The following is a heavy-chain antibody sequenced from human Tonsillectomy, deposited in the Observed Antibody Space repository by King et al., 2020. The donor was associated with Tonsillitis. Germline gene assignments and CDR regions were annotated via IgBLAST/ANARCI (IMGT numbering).Heavy chain of an antibody. Sequence: VQLVESGGGVVQPGRSLRLSCAASGFTFSSYGMHWVRQAPGKGLEWVAVISYDGSNKYYVDSVKGRFTISRDNSKNTLYLQMNSLRAEDTAVYYCARVGPQQLFAFDIWGQGTMVTVSS. D-gene: IGHD6-13*01. CDR1: GFTFSSYG. CDR3: ARVGPQQLFAFDI. V-gene: IGHV3-33*05. CDR2: ISYDGSNK. J-gene: IGHJ3*02.